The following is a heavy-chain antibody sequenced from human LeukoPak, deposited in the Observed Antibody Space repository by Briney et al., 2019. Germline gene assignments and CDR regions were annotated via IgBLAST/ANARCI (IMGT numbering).Heavy chain of an antibody. Sequence: GGSLRLSCAASGFTVSSNYMSWVRQAPGKGLEWVSVIYSGGSTYYADSVKGRFTISRHNSKNTLYLQMNSLRAEDTAVYYCARGQYYYDSSGYYSSRDTYYFGYWGQGTLVTVSS. CDR2: IYSGGST. CDR1: GFTVSSNY. CDR3: ARGQYYYDSSGYYSSRDTYYFGY. D-gene: IGHD3-22*01. V-gene: IGHV3-53*04. J-gene: IGHJ4*02.